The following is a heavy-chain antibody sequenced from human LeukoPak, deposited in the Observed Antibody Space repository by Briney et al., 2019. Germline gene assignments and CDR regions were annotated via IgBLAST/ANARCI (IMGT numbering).Heavy chain of an antibody. CDR2: IYCSDDST. D-gene: IGHD1-26*01. CDR3: ARDWELTY. J-gene: IGHJ4*02. Sequence: ASVKVSCKASGHTFITYYIHWVRQAPGQGLEWMGSIYCSDDSTIYAQNFQGRVTITSDTSTSTVYMDLSSLRSEDTAVYYCARDWELTYWGQGTLVTVSS. CDR1: GHTFITYY. V-gene: IGHV1-46*01.